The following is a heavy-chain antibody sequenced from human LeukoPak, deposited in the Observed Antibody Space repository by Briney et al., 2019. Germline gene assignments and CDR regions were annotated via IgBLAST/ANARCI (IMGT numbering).Heavy chain of an antibody. CDR1: GFTFSSYA. Sequence: PGGSLRLSCAASGFTFSSYAMTWVRQAPGEGLEWVSAISGTDGTTYYADSVKGRFTISRDNSKNTLYLQMNSLRAEDTALYYCAKALYDSGAYSFDCWGQGTLVTVSS. J-gene: IGHJ4*02. V-gene: IGHV3-23*01. CDR3: AKALYDSGAYSFDC. D-gene: IGHD3-22*01. CDR2: ISGTDGTT.